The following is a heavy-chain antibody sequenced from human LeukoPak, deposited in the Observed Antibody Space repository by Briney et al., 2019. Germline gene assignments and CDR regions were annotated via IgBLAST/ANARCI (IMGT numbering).Heavy chain of an antibody. CDR3: ARAAMATTYDLWSGYTYYYYMDV. CDR1: GGTFSSYA. V-gene: IGHV1-69*05. Sequence: SVKVSCKASGGTFSSYAISWVRQAPGQGLEWMGGIIPIFGTANYAQKFQGRVTITTDESTSTAYMELSSLRSEDTAVYYCARAAMATTYDLWSGYTYYYYMDVWGKGTTVTVSS. J-gene: IGHJ6*03. CDR2: IIPIFGTA. D-gene: IGHD3-3*01.